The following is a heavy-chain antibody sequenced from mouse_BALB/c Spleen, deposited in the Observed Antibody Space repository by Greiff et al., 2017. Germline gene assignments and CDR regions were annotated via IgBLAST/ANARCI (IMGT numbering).Heavy chain of an antibody. D-gene: IGHD2-1*01. Sequence: QVQLKESGAELAKPGASVKMSCKASGYTFTSYWMHWVKQRPGQGLEWIGYINPSTGYTEYNQKFKDKATLTADKSSSTAYMQLSSLTSEDSAVYYCARGGGNYYAMDYWGQGTSVTVSS. CDR1: GYTFTSYW. V-gene: IGHV1-7*01. J-gene: IGHJ4*01. CDR3: ARGGGNYYAMDY. CDR2: INPSTGYT.